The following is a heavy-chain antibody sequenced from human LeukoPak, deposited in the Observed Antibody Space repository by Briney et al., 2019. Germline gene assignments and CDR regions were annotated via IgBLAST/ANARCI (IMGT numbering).Heavy chain of an antibody. CDR3: ARLQWLDAFDI. CDR2: INHSGST. Sequence: PSETLSLTCAVYGGSFSGYYWSWIRQPPGKGLEWIGEINHSGSTNYNPSLKSRATISVDTSKNQFSLKLSSVTAADTAVYYCARLQWLDAFDIWGQGTMVTVSS. J-gene: IGHJ3*02. V-gene: IGHV4-34*01. CDR1: GGSFSGYY. D-gene: IGHD6-19*01.